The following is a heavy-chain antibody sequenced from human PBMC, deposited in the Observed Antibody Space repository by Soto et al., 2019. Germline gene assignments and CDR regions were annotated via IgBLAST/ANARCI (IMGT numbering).Heavy chain of an antibody. CDR2: IYHSGST. D-gene: IGHD1-26*01. V-gene: IGHV4-30-4*01. CDR1: GDSINSVDHY. J-gene: IGHJ5*02. CDR3: ARLRWETENNWFDP. Sequence: SETLSLSCTVSGDSINSVDHYWSWIRQPPGKGLEWMGYIYHSGSTHYNPSLNSRLTISIDTSTNRFSLNLNSVTAADTAVYLCARLRWETENNWFDPWGQGALVTVSS.